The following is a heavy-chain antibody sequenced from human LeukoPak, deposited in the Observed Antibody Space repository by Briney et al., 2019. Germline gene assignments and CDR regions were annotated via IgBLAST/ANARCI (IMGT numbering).Heavy chain of an antibody. J-gene: IGHJ4*02. D-gene: IGHD6-19*01. CDR1: GYTFKSYG. CDR3: ARVGSSAWYGLTAQHFDY. Sequence: GASVKVSCKASGYTFKSYGISWVRQAPGQGLEWMGWISAYNGNTNYAQSLQGRVSMTTDTSPSTAYMELRSLRSDDTAMYYCARVGSSAWYGLTAQHFDYWGQGTLVTVSS. CDR2: ISAYNGNT. V-gene: IGHV1-18*01.